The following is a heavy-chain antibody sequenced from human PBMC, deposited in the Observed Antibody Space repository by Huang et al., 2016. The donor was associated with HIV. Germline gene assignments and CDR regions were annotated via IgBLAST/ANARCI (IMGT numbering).Heavy chain of an antibody. CDR3: AKDRGDGYSGYDYDY. CDR1: GFTFSNYA. V-gene: IGHV3-23*01. CDR2: ISGSSVTI. D-gene: IGHD5-12*01. Sequence: EVQLWESGGTLVQPGGSLRLSCGASGFTFSNYAMSWVRQAPGKGLEWVSFISGSSVTIYYADSVKGRFTISRDNVKKTVYLQMNSLRVEDAAVYYCAKDRGDGYSGYDYDYWGQGTLVTVSS. J-gene: IGHJ4*02.